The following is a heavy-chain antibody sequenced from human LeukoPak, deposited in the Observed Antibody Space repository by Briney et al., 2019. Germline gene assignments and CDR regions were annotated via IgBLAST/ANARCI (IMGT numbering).Heavy chain of an antibody. CDR2: ISYDGSNK. CDR3: AREPEGYSSGWSPFDY. Sequence: PGGPLRLSCAASGFTFSSYGMHWVRQAPGKGLEWVAVISYDGSNKYYADSVKGRFTISRDNSKNTLYLQMNSLRAEDTAVYYCAREPEGYSSGWSPFDYWGQGTLVTVSS. D-gene: IGHD6-19*01. CDR1: GFTFSSYG. V-gene: IGHV3-30*03. J-gene: IGHJ4*02.